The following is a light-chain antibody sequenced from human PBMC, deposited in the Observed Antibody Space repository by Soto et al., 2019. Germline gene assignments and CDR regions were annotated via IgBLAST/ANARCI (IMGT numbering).Light chain of an antibody. CDR1: QSVLYSSNNKNY. CDR3: QQYYRPWT. V-gene: IGKV4-1*01. CDR2: WAS. J-gene: IGKJ1*01. Sequence: DIVMTQSPDSLAVSLGERATINCKSSQSVLYSSNNKNYLAWYQQKPGQPPKLLIYWASTRESGVPDRFSGSVSGTDFTLTICSVQAEDVAVYYCQQYYRPWTFGQGTKVEIK.